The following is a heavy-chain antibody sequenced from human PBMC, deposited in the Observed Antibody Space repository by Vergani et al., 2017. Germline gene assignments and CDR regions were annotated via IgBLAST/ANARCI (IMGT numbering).Heavy chain of an antibody. Sequence: EVQLVESGGGLVKPGGSLRLSCAASVFTFSNAWMSWVRQAPGKGLEWVGRIKSKTDGGTTDYAAPVKGRFTISRDDSINTLYLQMNSLKTEDTAVYYCITDPATFIVVAPFDYWGQGTLVTVSS. V-gene: IGHV3-15*01. D-gene: IGHD2-15*01. CDR2: IKSKTDGGTT. J-gene: IGHJ4*02. CDR3: ITDPATFIVVAPFDY. CDR1: VFTFSNAW.